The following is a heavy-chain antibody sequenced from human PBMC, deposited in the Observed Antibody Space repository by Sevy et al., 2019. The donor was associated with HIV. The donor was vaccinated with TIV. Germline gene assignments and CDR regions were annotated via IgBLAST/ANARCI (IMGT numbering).Heavy chain of an antibody. D-gene: IGHD1-26*01. CDR3: AGENAWGRGYS. J-gene: IGHJ4*02. CDR1: GGSITSLY. CDR2: IYYNGHI. V-gene: IGHV4-59*08. Sequence: SETLSLTCTVSGGSITSLYWNWIRQPPGKGLEWIANIYYNGHINYNPSLKSRATLSLDTSKNQFSLRLSSVTAADTAMYYCAGENAWGRGYSWGQGTLVTVPS.